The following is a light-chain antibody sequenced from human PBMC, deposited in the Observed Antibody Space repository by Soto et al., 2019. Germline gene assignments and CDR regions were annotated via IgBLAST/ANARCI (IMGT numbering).Light chain of an antibody. Sequence: VMTQSPLSLPVTLGQPASISCRSSQRLLYTDGNTYLSWFQQRPGQSPRRLIYEVSNRDSGVPDRFSGSGSGTDFTLKISRVEAEDVGVYYCMQGSYWPRTVGQGTKVEIK. CDR2: EVS. V-gene: IGKV2-30*01. CDR3: MQGSYWPRT. CDR1: QRLLYTDGNTY. J-gene: IGKJ1*01.